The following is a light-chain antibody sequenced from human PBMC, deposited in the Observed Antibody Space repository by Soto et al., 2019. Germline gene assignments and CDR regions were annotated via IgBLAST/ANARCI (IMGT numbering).Light chain of an antibody. V-gene: IGKV1-13*02. CDR1: QGIGSA. CDR3: QQFNSYPIT. J-gene: IGKJ5*01. Sequence: AVQMTQSPSSLSASVGDRVTITCRASQGIGSALAWYQQKPGKAPKLLISIASSLESGVPSRFSGSGSGTDFTLTISSLQPEDFATYLCQQFNSYPITFGQGTRLEIK. CDR2: IAS.